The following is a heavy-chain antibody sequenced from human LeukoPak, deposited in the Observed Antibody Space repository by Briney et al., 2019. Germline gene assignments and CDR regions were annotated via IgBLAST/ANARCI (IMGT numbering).Heavy chain of an antibody. J-gene: IGHJ5*02. D-gene: IGHD3-22*01. CDR3: ARDLGQYYDTSDNWFDP. V-gene: IGHV3-74*01. CDR1: GFTFSNYW. Sequence: GSLRLSCAASGFTFSNYWMHWVRQAPGKGLVWVSRINSDGIDTSYADSVKGRFTISRDNAKNTLNLQMNSLRAEDTAVYYCARDLGQYYDTSDNWFDPWGQGTLVTVSS. CDR2: INSDGIDT.